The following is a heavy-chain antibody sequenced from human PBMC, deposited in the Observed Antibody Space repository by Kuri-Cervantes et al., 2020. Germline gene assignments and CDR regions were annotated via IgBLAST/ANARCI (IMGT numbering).Heavy chain of an antibody. Sequence: LSLTCAASGFTFSSYGMHWVRQAPGKGLEWVAVIWYDGSNKYYADSVKGRFTISRDNSKNTLYLQMNSLRAEDTAVYYCAREVGGGWYFGYYYGMDVWGQGTMVTVSS. J-gene: IGHJ6*02. V-gene: IGHV3-33*01. CDR3: AREVGGGWYFGYYYGMDV. D-gene: IGHD6-19*01. CDR2: IWYDGSNK. CDR1: GFTFSSYG.